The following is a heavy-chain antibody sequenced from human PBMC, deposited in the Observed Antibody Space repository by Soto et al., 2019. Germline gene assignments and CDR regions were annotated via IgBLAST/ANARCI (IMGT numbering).Heavy chain of an antibody. J-gene: IGHJ4*02. V-gene: IGHV4-59*08. CDR3: ASLWGWSVDY. D-gene: IGHD3-16*01. CDR2: IYYSGST. CDR1: GGSISSYY. Sequence: QVQLQESGPGLVKPSETLSLTCTVSGGSISSYYWSWIRQPPGKGLEWIGYIYYSGSTNYNPSLRSRGPISVDTSKNQFSLKLSSVPAADTAVYYCASLWGWSVDYWGQGTLVTVSS.